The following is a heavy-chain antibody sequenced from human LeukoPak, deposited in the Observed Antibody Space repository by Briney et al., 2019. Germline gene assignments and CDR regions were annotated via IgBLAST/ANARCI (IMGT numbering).Heavy chain of an antibody. D-gene: IGHD5-12*01. J-gene: IGHJ4*02. V-gene: IGHV4-39*07. Sequence: SETLSLTCTVSGGSISCGSYYWSWIRQPPGKGLEWIGEINHSGSTNYNPSLKSRVTISVDTSKNQFSLKLSSVTAADTAVYYCARPSGYAMNYFDYWGQGTLVTVSS. CDR1: GGSISCGSYY. CDR2: INHSGST. CDR3: ARPSGYAMNYFDY.